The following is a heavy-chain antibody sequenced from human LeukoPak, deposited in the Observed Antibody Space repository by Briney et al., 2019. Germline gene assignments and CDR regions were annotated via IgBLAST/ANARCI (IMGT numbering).Heavy chain of an antibody. CDR2: IYPGDSDT. CDR1: GYRFISYW. D-gene: IGHD6-6*01. CDR3: ARLGTGYSSSSAY. Sequence: GESLKISCKGSGYRFISYWIGWVRQMPGEGLEWMGIIYPGDSDTRYSPSFQGQDTISADKSISTAYLQWSSLKASDTAMYYCARLGTGYSSSSAYWGQGTLVTVSS. V-gene: IGHV5-51*01. J-gene: IGHJ4*02.